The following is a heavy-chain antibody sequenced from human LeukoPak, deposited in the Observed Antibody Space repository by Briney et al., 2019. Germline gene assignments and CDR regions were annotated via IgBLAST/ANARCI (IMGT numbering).Heavy chain of an antibody. Sequence: ASVKVSCKASGYTFTGYYMHWVRQAPGQGLEWMGWINPNSGGTNYAQKFQGRVTMTRDTSISTAYMELSRLRSDDTAVYFCARAFADVLTGYGRPVLYYFDYWGQGTQVTVSS. D-gene: IGHD3-9*01. V-gene: IGHV1-2*02. J-gene: IGHJ4*02. CDR2: INPNSGGT. CDR3: ARAFADVLTGYGRPVLYYFDY. CDR1: GYTFTGYY.